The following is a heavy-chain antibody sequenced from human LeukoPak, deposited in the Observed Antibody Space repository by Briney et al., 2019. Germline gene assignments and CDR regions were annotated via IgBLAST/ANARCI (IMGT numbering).Heavy chain of an antibody. Sequence: MTSETLSLTCTVCVGSISSYYWSWIRQPPGKGLEWIGYIYYSGSTNYNPSLKSRVTISVDTSKNQFSLKLSSVTAADTAVYYCARWGISAAGYYYYMDVWGKGTTVTVSS. CDR1: VGSISSYY. V-gene: IGHV4-59*01. D-gene: IGHD6-13*01. CDR2: IYYSGST. CDR3: ARWGISAAGYYYYMDV. J-gene: IGHJ6*03.